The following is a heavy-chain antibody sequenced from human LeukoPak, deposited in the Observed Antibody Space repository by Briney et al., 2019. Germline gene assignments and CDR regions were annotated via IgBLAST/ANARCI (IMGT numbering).Heavy chain of an antibody. J-gene: IGHJ1*01. Sequence: GGSLRLSCAASGFTFSSCALSWVRQAPGKGMEWVSTVSGSGHTTYYADSVKGRFTISRDNSKSTVYLQMSSLRVEDTAVYTCAKDWSPRWLVLRDDSEYFHHWGQGTLVTVSS. CDR1: GFTFSSCA. D-gene: IGHD6-19*01. CDR3: AKDWSPRWLVLRDDSEYFHH. V-gene: IGHV3-23*01. CDR2: VSGSGHTT.